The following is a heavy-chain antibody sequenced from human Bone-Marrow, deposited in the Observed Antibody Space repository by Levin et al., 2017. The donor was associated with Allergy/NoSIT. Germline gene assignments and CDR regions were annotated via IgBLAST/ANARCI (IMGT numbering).Heavy chain of an antibody. CDR2: INPSGGST. CDR3: ARDARIAARHYYYGMDG. Sequence: PGGSLRLSCKASGYTFTSYYMHWVRQAPGQGLEWMGIINPSGGSTSYAQKFQGRVTMTRDTSTSTVYMELSSLRSEDTAVYYCARDARIAARHYYYGMDGWGQGTTVTVSS. V-gene: IGHV1-46*01. CDR1: GYTFTSYY. J-gene: IGHJ6*02. D-gene: IGHD6-6*01.